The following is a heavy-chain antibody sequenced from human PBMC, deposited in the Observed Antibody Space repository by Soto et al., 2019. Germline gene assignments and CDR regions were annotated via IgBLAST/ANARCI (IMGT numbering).Heavy chain of an antibody. V-gene: IGHV3-30*03. CDR2: ISYDGNNK. J-gene: IGHJ6*02. CDR1: TFTLSTYG. Sequence: QVQLVESGGGVVQPGRSLRLSCAASTFTLSTYGMHWVRQAPGTGLEWVAVISYDGNNKYYADSVKGRFTISRDNSKNTLTEQMNGLTTEDTAVYYCARGTEYKVLSRDYFYGMDVWGQGIMVTVTS. D-gene: IGHD2-2*01. CDR3: ARGTEYKVLSRDYFYGMDV.